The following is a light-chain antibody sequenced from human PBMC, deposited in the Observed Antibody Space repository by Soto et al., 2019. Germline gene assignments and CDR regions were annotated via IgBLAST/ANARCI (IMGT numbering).Light chain of an antibody. CDR1: ESISIY. J-gene: IGKJ1*01. Sequence: EIVLTQSPATLSLSPGERATLSCRASESISIYLAWYQQKPGQAPRLLINDASNRATGIPARFSGSGSGTDFTLTISSLEPEDFAVDYCQQRTKWPLTFGQGTKVEIK. CDR2: DAS. CDR3: QQRTKWPLT. V-gene: IGKV3-11*01.